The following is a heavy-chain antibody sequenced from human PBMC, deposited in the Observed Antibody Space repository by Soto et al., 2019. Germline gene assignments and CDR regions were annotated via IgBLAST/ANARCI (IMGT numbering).Heavy chain of an antibody. CDR3: AGTTSSQWYYMDA. CDR2: TYYRSRWYN. Sequence: QTLSLTCAISGDSVSSNSAAWNWIRQSPSRGLEWLGRTYYRSRWYNDYAVPVRSRITVNADTSKNQFSLQLTSVTPEDTAVYYCAGTTSSQWYYMDAWGKGTTVTVSS. V-gene: IGHV6-1*01. J-gene: IGHJ6*03. D-gene: IGHD1-7*01. CDR1: GDSVSSNSAA.